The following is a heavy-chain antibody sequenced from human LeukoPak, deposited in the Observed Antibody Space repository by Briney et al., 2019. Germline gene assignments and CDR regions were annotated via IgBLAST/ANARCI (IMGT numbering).Heavy chain of an antibody. CDR1: GFTFSSYA. CDR2: ISSSGSTK. V-gene: IGHV3-48*03. D-gene: IGHD3-16*02. J-gene: IGHJ4*02. Sequence: GGSLRLSCAASGFTFSSYAMTWVRQAPGKGLEWVSYISSSGSTKYYADSVKGRFTISRDNAKNSLYLQMISLRAEDTALYYCARVEGFIDYWGQGTLVTVSS. CDR3: ARVEGFIDY.